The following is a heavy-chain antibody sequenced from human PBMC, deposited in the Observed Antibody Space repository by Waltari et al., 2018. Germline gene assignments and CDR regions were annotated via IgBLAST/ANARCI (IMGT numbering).Heavy chain of an antibody. D-gene: IGHD4-17*01. Sequence: EEKVVESGGGLVQPGESLRLSCVASGFTFGNYRMHWVRQPPGKGLVWVSGIKSDESMTSYADSVKGRFTISRDNAKKTLYLQMNSLRAEDTAVYYCASLMTTVTPGGGDAFDIWGQGTMVTVSS. V-gene: IGHV3-74*01. CDR2: IKSDESMT. J-gene: IGHJ3*02. CDR1: GFTFGNYR. CDR3: ASLMTTVTPGGGDAFDI.